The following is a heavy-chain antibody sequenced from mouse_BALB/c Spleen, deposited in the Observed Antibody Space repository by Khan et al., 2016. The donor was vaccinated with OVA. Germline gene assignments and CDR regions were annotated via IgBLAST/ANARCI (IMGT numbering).Heavy chain of an antibody. CDR3: TRRHNTYAWFAY. D-gene: IGHD1-1*01. CDR1: GFTFSNFG. Sequence: EVELVESGGGLVQPGGSRKLSCAASGFTFSNFGMHWVRQAPEKGLEWVAYISSGSNTTYYADSVKGRFTISRDNPENTLFLQLTSLRSEDTAIYYCTRRHNTYAWFAYWGQGTLVTVSA. V-gene: IGHV5-17*02. J-gene: IGHJ3*01. CDR2: ISSGSNTT.